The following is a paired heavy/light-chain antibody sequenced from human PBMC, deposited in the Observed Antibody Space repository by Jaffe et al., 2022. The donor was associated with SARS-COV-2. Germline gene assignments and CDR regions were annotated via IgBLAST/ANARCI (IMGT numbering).Light chain of an antibody. V-gene: IGKV1-16*02. CDR3: QHYYNSPYT. Sequence: DIQMTQSPSSLSASVGDTVTITCRASQGISNYLAWFQQKPGKAPKSLIYAASILQGGVPSKFSGSGSGTDFTLTISSLQPEDFATYYCQHYYNSPYTFGQGTKLEI. CDR1: QGISNY. CDR2: AAS. J-gene: IGKJ2*01.
Heavy chain of an antibody. Sequence: EVQLVESGGGSVKPGGSLRVSCAASGFTFNNAWMNWVRQAPGKGLEWVGRIKGKTEGGTTDYAAPVKGRFTISRDGSKDVLYLEMNGLKTEDTAVYYCTTEITTIWGKFFWGPGTLVTVSS. CDR3: TTEITTIWGKFF. V-gene: IGHV3-15*01. D-gene: IGHD3-16*01. J-gene: IGHJ4*02. CDR2: IKGKTEGGTT. CDR1: GFTFNNAW.